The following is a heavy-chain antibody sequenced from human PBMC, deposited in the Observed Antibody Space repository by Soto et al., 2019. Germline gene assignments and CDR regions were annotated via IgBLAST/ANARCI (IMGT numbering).Heavy chain of an antibody. CDR2: INHSGST. CDR3: ARAGGYYYGSGSYFSYYGMDV. D-gene: IGHD3-10*01. CDR1: GGSFSGYY. Sequence: SETLSLTCAVYGGSFSGYYWSWIRQPPGKGLEWIGEINHSGSTNYNPSLKSRVTISVDTSKNQFSLKLSSVTAADTAVYYCARAGGYYYGSGSYFSYYGMDVWGQGTTVTVSS. J-gene: IGHJ6*02. V-gene: IGHV4-34*01.